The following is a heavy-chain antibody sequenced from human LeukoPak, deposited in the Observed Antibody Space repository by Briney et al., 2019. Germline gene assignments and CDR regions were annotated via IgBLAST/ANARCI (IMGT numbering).Heavy chain of an antibody. CDR1: GYSFTSYW. J-gene: IGHJ5*02. CDR2: IYPGDSDT. CDR3: ARRVTGSYGPPDWFDP. V-gene: IGHV5-51*01. D-gene: IGHD1-26*01. Sequence: GESLKISCKGSGYSFTSYWIGWVRQMPGKGLEWMGIIYPGDSDTRYGPSFQGQVTISADKSISTAYLQWSSLKASDTAMYYCARRVTGSYGPPDWFDPWGQGTLVTVSS.